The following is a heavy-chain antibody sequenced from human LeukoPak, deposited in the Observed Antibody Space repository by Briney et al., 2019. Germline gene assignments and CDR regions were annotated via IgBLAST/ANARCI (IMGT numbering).Heavy chain of an antibody. CDR2: IYYSGST. CDR3: ARGLQFSGMDV. V-gene: IGHV4-39*01. Sequence: SSETLSLTCTVSGGSNSSSSYSWGWIRQPPGKGLEWIGSIYYSGSTYYNPSLKSRVTISVDTSKNQFSLKLSSVTAADTAVYYCARGLQFSGMDVWGQGTTVTVSS. J-gene: IGHJ6*02. CDR1: GGSNSSSSYS. D-gene: IGHD5-24*01.